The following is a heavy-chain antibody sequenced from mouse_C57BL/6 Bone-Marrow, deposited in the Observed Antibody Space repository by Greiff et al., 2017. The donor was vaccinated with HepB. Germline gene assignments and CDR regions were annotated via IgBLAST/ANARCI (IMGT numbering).Heavy chain of an antibody. V-gene: IGHV1-64*01. CDR3: ARLVTTSHWYFDV. CDR1: GYTFTSYW. CDR2: IHPNSGST. J-gene: IGHJ1*03. Sequence: QVQLQQPGAELVKPGASVKLPCKASGYTFTSYWMHWVKQRPGQGLEWIGMIHPNSGSTNYNEKFKSKATLTVDKSSSTAYMQLSSLTSEDSAVYYCARLVTTSHWYFDVWGTGTTVTVSS. D-gene: IGHD2-2*01.